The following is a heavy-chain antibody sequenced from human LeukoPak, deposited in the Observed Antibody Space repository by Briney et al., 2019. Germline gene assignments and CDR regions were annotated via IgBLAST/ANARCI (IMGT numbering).Heavy chain of an antibody. Sequence: QPGRSLRLSCAASGFSLRSFAVYWVRQAPGKGLEWVALISYDGNNKNYADSVKGRFTVSRDNSKNTLYLQMNSLRAEDTAVYYCARVTFSGSSYYFDQWGQGTLVTVSS. V-gene: IGHV3-30-3*01. D-gene: IGHD1-26*01. CDR1: GFSLRSFA. CDR2: ISYDGNNK. J-gene: IGHJ4*02. CDR3: ARVTFSGSSYYFDQ.